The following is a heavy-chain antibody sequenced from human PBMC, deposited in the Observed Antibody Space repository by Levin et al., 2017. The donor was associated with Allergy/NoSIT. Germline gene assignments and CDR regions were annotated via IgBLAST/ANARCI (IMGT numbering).Heavy chain of an antibody. CDR3: ARGRRGVAVAGLFYFYGMDV. CDR2: LTLSGNT. V-gene: IGHV4-34*01. Sequence: SQTLSLTCDVYGGSFSDSYWSWIRPPPGKGLEWVGELTLSGNTNYNPSLKSRVSISVDTSRKPFSLKLTSVTAADTDMYYCARGRRGVAVAGLFYFYGMDVWGQGTAVTVSS. D-gene: IGHD6-19*01. J-gene: IGHJ6*02. CDR1: GGSFSDSY.